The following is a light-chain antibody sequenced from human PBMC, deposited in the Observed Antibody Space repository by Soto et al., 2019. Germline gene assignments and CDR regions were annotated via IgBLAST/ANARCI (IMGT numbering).Light chain of an antibody. CDR3: QQYGSSPLT. Sequence: EIGLRQSPGTVSLSPGERDTLSCRASQSVSRSYLAWYQQKPGQAPRLLIYGASTRATGIPDRFSGSGSGTDFTFTISRLESEDFAVYFCQQYGSSPLTFGGGTKVEIK. CDR2: GAS. J-gene: IGKJ4*01. V-gene: IGKV3-20*01. CDR1: QSVSRSY.